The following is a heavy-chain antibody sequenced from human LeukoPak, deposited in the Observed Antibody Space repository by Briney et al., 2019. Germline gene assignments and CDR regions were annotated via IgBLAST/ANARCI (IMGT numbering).Heavy chain of an antibody. J-gene: IGHJ6*04. CDR3: AELGITMIGGV. V-gene: IGHV3-48*03. Sequence: GSLRLSCAASGFTFSSYEMNWVRQASGKGLGWVSYISSSGSTIYYADSVKGRFTISRDNAKNSLYLQMNSLRAEDTAVYYCAELGITMIGGVWGKGTAVTISS. CDR2: ISSSGSTI. CDR1: GFTFSSYE. D-gene: IGHD3-10*02.